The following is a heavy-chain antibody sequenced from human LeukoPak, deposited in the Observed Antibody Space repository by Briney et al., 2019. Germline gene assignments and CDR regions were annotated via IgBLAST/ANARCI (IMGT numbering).Heavy chain of an antibody. D-gene: IGHD3-16*01. CDR2: ISWSSVSI. V-gene: IGHV3-9*01. CDR3: AKRKAGGYALDI. J-gene: IGHJ3*02. CDR1: GFSFDDYA. Sequence: GRSLRLSCAALGFSFDDYAMYWVRQAPGKGLEWASGISWSSVSIGYADSVKGRFTISRDNAKNSLYLQMNSLKAEDTALYYCAKRKAGGYALDIWGQGTMVTVSS.